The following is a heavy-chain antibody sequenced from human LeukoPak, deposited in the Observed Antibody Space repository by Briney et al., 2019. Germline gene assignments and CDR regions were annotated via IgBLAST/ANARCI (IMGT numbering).Heavy chain of an antibody. CDR2: ISWNSGSI. J-gene: IGHJ5*02. CDR1: GFTFDDYA. CDR3: ARAARADCTSPTCHSWLAP. Sequence: PGRSLRLSCAASGFTFDDYAMHWVRQAPGKGLEWVSGISWNSGSIGYADSVKGRFTISRDNAKNTLYLQMNSLRAEDTAVYYCARAARADCTSPTCHSWLAPWGQGTQVTVSS. V-gene: IGHV3-9*01. D-gene: IGHD2/OR15-2a*01.